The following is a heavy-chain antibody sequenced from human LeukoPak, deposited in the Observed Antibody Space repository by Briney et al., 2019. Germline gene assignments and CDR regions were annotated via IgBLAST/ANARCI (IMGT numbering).Heavy chain of an antibody. D-gene: IGHD2-15*01. Sequence: PGRSLRLSCAASGFTFSSYAMHWVRQAPGEGLEWVAVISYDVSNKYYADSVKGRFTISRDNSKNTLYLQMNSLRAEDTAVYYCATPLYCSGGSCYGYYYGMDVWGQGTTVTVSS. CDR2: ISYDVSNK. CDR3: ATPLYCSGGSCYGYYYGMDV. J-gene: IGHJ6*02. V-gene: IGHV3-30*04. CDR1: GFTFSSYA.